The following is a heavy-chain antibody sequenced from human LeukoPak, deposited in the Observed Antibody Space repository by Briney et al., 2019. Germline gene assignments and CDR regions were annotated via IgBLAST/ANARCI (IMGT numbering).Heavy chain of an antibody. CDR1: GFTFSNYW. J-gene: IGHJ5*02. CDR2: IKEDGSEK. V-gene: IGHV3-7*01. D-gene: IGHD2-8*01. Sequence: GGSLRLSCAASGFTFSNYWMSWVRQAPGKGLEWVANIKEDGSEKYYVDSVKGRFTISRDNAKNSLYLQMNSLRAEDTAVYYCAKDVGYAGWFDPWGQGTLVTVSS. CDR3: AKDVGYAGWFDP.